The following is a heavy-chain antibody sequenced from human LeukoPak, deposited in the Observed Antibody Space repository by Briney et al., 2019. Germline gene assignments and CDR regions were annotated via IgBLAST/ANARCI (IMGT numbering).Heavy chain of an antibody. CDR1: GGSISRSSYY. D-gene: IGHD3-10*01. J-gene: IGHJ5*02. V-gene: IGHV4-39*07. CDR3: ARGPDSGSYYTRFDP. CDR2: IYYSGST. Sequence: PSETLSLTCTVSGGSISRSSYYWGWSRQPPGKGLEWIGSIYYSGSTYYNPSLKSRVTISVDTSKNQVSLKLNSVTAADTAVYYCARGPDSGSYYTRFDPWGQGTLVTVSS.